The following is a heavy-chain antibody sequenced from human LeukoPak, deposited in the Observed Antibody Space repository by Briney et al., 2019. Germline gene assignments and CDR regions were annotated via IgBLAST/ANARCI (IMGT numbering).Heavy chain of an antibody. J-gene: IGHJ4*02. V-gene: IGHV4-4*02. CDR3: ARDLPGSGVNCDQ. CDR1: GDSISNSYW. D-gene: IGHD3-10*01. CDR2: VYHSGST. Sequence: PSGTLSLTCAVSGDSISNSYWWTWVRQPPGKGLEWIGEVYHSGSTNYTPSLKSRVTMSVDKPNNQFSLRLTSVTAADTAVYYCARDLPGSGVNCDQWGQGTLVTVSS.